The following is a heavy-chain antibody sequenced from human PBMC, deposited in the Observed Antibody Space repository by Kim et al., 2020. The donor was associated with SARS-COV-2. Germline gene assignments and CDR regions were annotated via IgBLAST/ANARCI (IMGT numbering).Heavy chain of an antibody. Sequence: ASVKVSCKAFGYTFIDYDIHWVRQATGQGLQWMGWLNAKSGNTGNAQKFQGRVAMTWNTSIRTAYMEVRSLRSDDTAVYYCARGYFDRSGYYPFDYWGQGTQVTVSS. CDR3: ARGYFDRSGYYPFDY. CDR1: GYTFIDYD. J-gene: IGHJ4*02. D-gene: IGHD3-22*01. CDR2: LNAKSGNT. V-gene: IGHV1-8*01.